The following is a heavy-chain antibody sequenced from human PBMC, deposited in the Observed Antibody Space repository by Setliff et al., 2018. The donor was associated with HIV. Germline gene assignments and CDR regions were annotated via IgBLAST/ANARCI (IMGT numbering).Heavy chain of an antibody. Sequence: NPSETLSLTCTVSGGSTSNYYWTWIRQPPGKGPECIGYTYYDGSTNYNPSLKGRVTFSVDTSKNYFSLELSSVTAADTAVYYCARLLPVATGHYYMDVWGKGTTVTVSS. V-gene: IGHV4-59*01. CDR2: TYYDGST. J-gene: IGHJ6*03. CDR3: ARLLPVATGHYYMDV. D-gene: IGHD2-8*02. CDR1: GGSTSNYY.